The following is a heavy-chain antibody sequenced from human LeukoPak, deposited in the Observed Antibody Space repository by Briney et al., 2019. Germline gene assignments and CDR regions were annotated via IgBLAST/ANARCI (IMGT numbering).Heavy chain of an antibody. CDR1: GSTFSSYE. V-gene: IGHV3-48*03. D-gene: IGHD2-15*01. J-gene: IGHJ3*02. CDR3: ASAPISRYCSGGSCRFDAFDI. Sequence: GGSLRLSCAASGSTFSSYEMNWVRQAPGKGLEWVSYISSSGSTIYYADSVKGRFTISRDNAKNSLYLQMNSLRAEDTAVYYCASAPISRYCSGGSCRFDAFDIWGQGTMVTVSS. CDR2: ISSSGSTI.